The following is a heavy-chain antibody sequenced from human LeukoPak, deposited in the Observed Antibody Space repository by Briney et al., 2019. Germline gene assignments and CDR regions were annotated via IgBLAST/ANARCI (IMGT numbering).Heavy chain of an antibody. CDR3: ARSLPSWPASMYYFDY. J-gene: IGHJ4*02. CDR1: GYTFTGYY. Sequence: ASVKVSCXASGYTFTGYYMHWVRQAPGQGLEWMGRINPNSGGTNYAQKFQGRVTMTRDTSISTAYMELSRLRSDDTAVYYCARSLPSWPASMYYFDYWGQGTLVTVSS. CDR2: INPNSGGT. D-gene: IGHD2-2*01. V-gene: IGHV1-2*06.